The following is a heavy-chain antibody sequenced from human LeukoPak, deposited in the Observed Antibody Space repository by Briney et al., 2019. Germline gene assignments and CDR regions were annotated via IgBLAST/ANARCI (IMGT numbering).Heavy chain of an antibody. CDR2: ISSSSSYI. Sequence: GGSLRLSCVVSGITVSNYDMSWVRQAPGKGLEWVSSISSSSSYIYYADSVKGRFTISRDNAKNSLYLQMNSLRAEDTAVYYCAREEGYCSSTSCYYFDYWGQGTLVTVSS. CDR1: GITVSNYD. CDR3: AREEGYCSSTSCYYFDY. D-gene: IGHD2-2*01. J-gene: IGHJ4*02. V-gene: IGHV3-21*01.